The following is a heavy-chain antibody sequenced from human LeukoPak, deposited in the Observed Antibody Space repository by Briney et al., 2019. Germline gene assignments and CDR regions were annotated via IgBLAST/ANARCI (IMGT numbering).Heavy chain of an antibody. V-gene: IGHV1-2*02. J-gene: IGHJ4*02. Sequence: ASVKVSCKASGYTFTDHYIHWVRQAPGQGREWMGRINPNSGETNYAQKFQGRVTMTRDTSISTAYMELSRLRSDDTAVYYCARVVPRGYSYGVDYWGQGTLVTVSS. CDR3: ARVVPRGYSYGVDY. CDR1: GYTFTDHY. D-gene: IGHD5-18*01. CDR2: INPNSGET.